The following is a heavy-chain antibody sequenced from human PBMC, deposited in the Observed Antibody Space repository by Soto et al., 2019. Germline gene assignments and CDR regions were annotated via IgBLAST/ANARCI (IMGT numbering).Heavy chain of an antibody. V-gene: IGHV5-51*01. Sequence: ASLKISCKSYGYSFTTYWIAWVRQMPGKGLEWMGSIHPGESDTRYSPSFQGQVTISADRSITTAYLQWSSLKASDTAVYYCARHEATYYNFYGMDVWGQGTTVTVSS. CDR1: GYSFTTYW. CDR3: ARHEATYYNFYGMDV. CDR2: IHPGESDT. J-gene: IGHJ6*02.